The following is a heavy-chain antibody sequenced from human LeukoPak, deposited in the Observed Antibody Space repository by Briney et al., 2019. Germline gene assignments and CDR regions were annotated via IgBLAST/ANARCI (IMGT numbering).Heavy chain of an antibody. D-gene: IGHD4-23*01. V-gene: IGHV3-30-3*01. CDR1: GFTFSSYA. Sequence: GGSLRLSCAASGFTFSSYAMHWVRQAPGKGLEWVAVISYDGSNKYYADSVKGRFTISRDNAKNSLYLQMNSLRAEDTAVYYCARDQLPDVWGQGTTVTVSS. CDR3: ARDQLPDV. CDR2: ISYDGSNK. J-gene: IGHJ6*02.